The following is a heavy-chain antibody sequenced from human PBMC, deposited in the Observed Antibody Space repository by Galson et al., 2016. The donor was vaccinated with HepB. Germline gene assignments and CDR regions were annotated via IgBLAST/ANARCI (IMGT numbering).Heavy chain of an antibody. D-gene: IGHD6-19*01. J-gene: IGHJ5*02. Sequence: QSGAEVKKPGESLKISCKGSGYTFTSYWIGWVRQMPGKGLEWMGIIYPDNSDTRYSPSFQGQVTISADKSISIAYLQWSSLKASDTAMYYCARSKIAVGGTIVDFDPWGQGTLVTVSS. V-gene: IGHV5-51*01. CDR3: ARSKIAVGGTIVDFDP. CDR2: IYPDNSDT. CDR1: GYTFTSYW.